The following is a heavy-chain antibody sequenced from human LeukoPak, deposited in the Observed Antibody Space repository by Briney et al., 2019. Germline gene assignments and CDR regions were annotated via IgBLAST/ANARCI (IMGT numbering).Heavy chain of an antibody. D-gene: IGHD3-3*01. J-gene: IGHJ4*02. V-gene: IGHV1-69*13. Sequence: ASVKVTCKTSGGNSNFFAINWVRQAPRQGLEWMGVIKPMFGTGSIPNIATGDYAQKFQGRLSMNADESSTTAYMELSSLRSGDTAVYFCAREIFDSTSGVSQGFDYWGQGTLVTVSS. CDR1: GGNSNFFA. CDR3: AREIFDSTSGVSQGFDY. CDR2: IKPMFGTG.